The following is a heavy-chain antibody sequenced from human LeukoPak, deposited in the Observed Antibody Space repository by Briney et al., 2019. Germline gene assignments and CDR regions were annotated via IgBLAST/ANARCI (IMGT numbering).Heavy chain of an antibody. D-gene: IGHD6-6*01. J-gene: IGHJ3*01. CDR3: ARSSYSSSSSV. V-gene: IGHV3-7*03. CDR2: INSDGSEG. Sequence: PGGSLRLSCAVSGFTFSGFWTSWSRQAPGKGLEWVASINSDGSEGYYADVVKGRFTISRDNAKNSLYLQINSLRAEDTAVYYCARSSYSSSSSVWGQGTVVTVSS. CDR1: GFTFSGFW.